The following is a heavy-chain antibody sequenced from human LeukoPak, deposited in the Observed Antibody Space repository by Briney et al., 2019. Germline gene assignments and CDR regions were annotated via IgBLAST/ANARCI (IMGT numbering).Heavy chain of an antibody. Sequence: GGSLRLSCAASGFIFSNYPMTWVRQAPGKGLEWVSAISGFGDKTVYADSVKGRFTISRDNSQSTLYLQMNSLRAEDTAVYYCARDFQPAAIPYYYYYYGMDVWGQGTTVTVSS. D-gene: IGHD2-2*02. J-gene: IGHJ6*02. V-gene: IGHV3-23*01. CDR2: ISGFGDKT. CDR1: GFIFSNYP. CDR3: ARDFQPAAIPYYYYYYGMDV.